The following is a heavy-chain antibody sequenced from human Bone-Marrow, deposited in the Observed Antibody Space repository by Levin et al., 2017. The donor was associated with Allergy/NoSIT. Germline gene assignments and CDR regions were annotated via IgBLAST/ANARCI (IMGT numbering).Heavy chain of an antibody. CDR1: GFSFSNYV. Sequence: PGGSLRLSCAASGFSFSNYVLSRVRQAPGKGLEWVSLITGSGDRTYYSDSVKGRFTISRDNSKNTLYLQMNSLRAEDTAVYSCAKGRYFGSGSYLNSFDYWGRGTLVTVSS. CDR3: AKGRYFGSGSYLNSFDY. J-gene: IGHJ4*01. D-gene: IGHD3-10*01. CDR2: ITGSGDRT. V-gene: IGHV3-23*01.